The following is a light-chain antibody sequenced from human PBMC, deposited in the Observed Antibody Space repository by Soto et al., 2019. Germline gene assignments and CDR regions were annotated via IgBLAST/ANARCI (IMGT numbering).Light chain of an antibody. Sequence: QSALTQPASVSGSPGQSITISCTGTSSDVGGYNYVSWFQQHPGKAPNLMIYDVYRRPSGVSYRFSGSKSGNTASLTISGLQAEDEADYYCSSYTTRITVVSGGGTKLTVL. V-gene: IGLV2-14*01. CDR3: SSYTTRITVV. CDR1: SSDVGGYNY. CDR2: DVY. J-gene: IGLJ2*01.